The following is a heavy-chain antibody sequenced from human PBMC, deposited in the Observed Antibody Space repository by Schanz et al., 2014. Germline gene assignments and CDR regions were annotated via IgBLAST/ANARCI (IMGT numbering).Heavy chain of an antibody. Sequence: EVHLVESGGGLVKRGGSLRLSCAASGFTISSYSMNWVRQAPGKGLEWVSALSGSGGSTYYADSVKGRFTISRDNSENTLYLQMNSLSADDTAVFYCAKGMGYCSGGACYDCYYYGLDVWGQGTTVTVSS. D-gene: IGHD2-15*01. CDR1: GFTISSYS. CDR2: LSGSGGST. V-gene: IGHV3-23*04. CDR3: AKGMGYCSGGACYDCYYYGLDV. J-gene: IGHJ6*02.